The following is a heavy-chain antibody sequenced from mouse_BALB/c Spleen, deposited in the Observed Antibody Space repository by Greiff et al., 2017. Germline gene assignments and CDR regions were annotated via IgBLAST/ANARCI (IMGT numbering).Heavy chain of an antibody. CDR1: GFSLTGYG. Sequence: VKLVESGPGLVAPSQSLSITCTVSGFSLTGYGVNWVRQPPGKGLEWLGMIWGDGSTDYNSALKSRLSISKDNSKSQVFLKMNSLQTDDTARCYCAIFMITTRGPWFAYWGQGTLVTVSA. CDR3: AIFMITTRGPWFAY. CDR2: IWGDGST. D-gene: IGHD2-4*01. J-gene: IGHJ3*01. V-gene: IGHV2-6-7*01.